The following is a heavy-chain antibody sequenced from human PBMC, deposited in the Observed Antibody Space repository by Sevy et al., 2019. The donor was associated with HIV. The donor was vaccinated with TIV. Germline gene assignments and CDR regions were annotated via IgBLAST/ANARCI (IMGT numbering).Heavy chain of an antibody. CDR3: TSDLPPPGYCSSTSCRFDY. CDR1: GFTFGDYA. Sequence: GGSLRLSCTASGFTFGDYAMSWFRQAPGKGLEWVGFIRSKAYGGTTEYAASVKGRFTISRDDSKSIAYLQMNSLKTEDTAVYYFTSDLPPPGYCSSTSCRFDYWGQGTLVTVSS. D-gene: IGHD2-2*01. V-gene: IGHV3-49*03. CDR2: IRSKAYGGTT. J-gene: IGHJ4*02.